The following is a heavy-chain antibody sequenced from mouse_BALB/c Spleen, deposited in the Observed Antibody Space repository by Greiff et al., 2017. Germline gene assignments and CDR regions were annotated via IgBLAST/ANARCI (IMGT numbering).Heavy chain of an antibody. D-gene: IGHD2-1*01. J-gene: IGHJ4*01. CDR3: ASARTYGNYAMDY. Sequence: DVMLVESGGGLVQPGGSRKLSCAASGFTFSSFGMHWVRQAPEKGLEWVAYISSGSSTIYYADTVKGRFTISRDNPKNTLFLQMTSLRSEDTAMYYCASARTYGNYAMDYWGQGTSVTVSS. V-gene: IGHV5-17*02. CDR2: ISSGSSTI. CDR1: GFTFSSFG.